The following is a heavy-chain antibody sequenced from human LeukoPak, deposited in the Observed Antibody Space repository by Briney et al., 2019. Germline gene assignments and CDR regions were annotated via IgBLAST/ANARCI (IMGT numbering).Heavy chain of an antibody. CDR3: ARDRLLWFGELTYYFDY. J-gene: IGHJ4*02. V-gene: IGHV3-21*01. CDR1: GFTFSSYS. Sequence: GGSLRLSCAASGFTFSSYSMNWVRQAPGKGLEWVSSISSSSSYIYHADSVKGRFTISRDNAKNSLYLQMNSLRAEDTAVYYCARDRLLWFGELTYYFDYWGQGTLVTVSS. CDR2: ISSSSSYI. D-gene: IGHD3-10*01.